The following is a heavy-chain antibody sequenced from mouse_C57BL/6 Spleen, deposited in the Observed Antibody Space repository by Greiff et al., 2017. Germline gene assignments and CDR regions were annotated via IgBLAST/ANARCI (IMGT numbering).Heavy chain of an antibody. D-gene: IGHD2-3*01. CDR2: IWSGGST. Sequence: QVQLKESGPGLVQPSQSLSITCTVSGFSLTSYGVHWVRQSPGKGLEWLGVIWSGGSTDYNAAFISRLSISKDNSKSQVFFKMNSLQADDTAIYYCARTIDGYYVHWYFDVWGTGTTVTVSS. CDR1: GFSLTSYG. J-gene: IGHJ1*03. V-gene: IGHV2-2*01. CDR3: ARTIDGYYVHWYFDV.